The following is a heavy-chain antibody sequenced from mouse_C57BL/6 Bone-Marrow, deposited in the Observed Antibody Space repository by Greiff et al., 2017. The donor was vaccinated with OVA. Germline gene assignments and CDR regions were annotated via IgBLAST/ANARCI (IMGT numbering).Heavy chain of an antibody. CDR2: ICSDGST. CDR1: GFSLTSYG. Sequence: VKLKESGPGLVAPSQSLSITCTVSGFSLTSYGVHWVRQPPGKGLEWLVVICSDGSTTYNSALKSRLSISKDNSKSQVFLKMNSLQTDDTAMYYCARLNGYSSWFADWGQGTLVTVSA. CDR3: ARLNGYSSWFAD. V-gene: IGHV2-6*03. J-gene: IGHJ3*01. D-gene: IGHD2-3*01.